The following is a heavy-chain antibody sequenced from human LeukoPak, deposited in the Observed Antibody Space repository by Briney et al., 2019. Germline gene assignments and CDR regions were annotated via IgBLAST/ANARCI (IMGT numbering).Heavy chain of an antibody. CDR1: GFTFNSYW. CDR2: INNDGSST. V-gene: IGHV3-74*01. J-gene: IGHJ4*02. CDR3: ASGYYYIDY. D-gene: IGHD3-22*01. Sequence: GGSLRLSCAASGFTFNSYWMHWVRQAPGKGLVWVSRINNDGSSTTYADFVKGRFTISRDNAKNTLNLQMNSLRAEDTAVYYCASGYYYIDYWGQGTLVTVSS.